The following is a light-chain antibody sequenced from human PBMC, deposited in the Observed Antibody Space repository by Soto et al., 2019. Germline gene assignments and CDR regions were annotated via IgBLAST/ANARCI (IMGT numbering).Light chain of an antibody. Sequence: EIVLTQAPGTLSLSPGERATVSCRASQSVSSSHLAWYQQKPGQAPRLLIYGASSRATGIPDRFSGSGSGTDFTLTISRLEPEDFAVYYCQQYGSLFGQGTRLEIK. J-gene: IGKJ5*01. V-gene: IGKV3-20*01. CDR2: GAS. CDR1: QSVSSSH. CDR3: QQYGSL.